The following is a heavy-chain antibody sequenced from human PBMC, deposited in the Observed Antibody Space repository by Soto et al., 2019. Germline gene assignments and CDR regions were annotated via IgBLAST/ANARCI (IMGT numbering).Heavy chain of an antibody. J-gene: IGHJ6*03. D-gene: IGHD2-2*01. CDR1: GYTFTSYY. V-gene: IGHV1-46*03. CDR3: ARDSEYCSSTSCYPYMDV. CDR2: INSSGGST. Sequence: ASVKVSCKASGYTFTSYYMHWVRQAPGQGLEWMGIINSSGGSTSYAQKFQGRVTMTRDTSTSTVYMELSSLRSEDTAVYYCARDSEYCSSTSCYPYMDVWGKGTKVTVSS.